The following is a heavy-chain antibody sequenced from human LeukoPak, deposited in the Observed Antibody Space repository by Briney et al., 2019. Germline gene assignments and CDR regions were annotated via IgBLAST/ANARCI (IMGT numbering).Heavy chain of an antibody. J-gene: IGHJ4*02. CDR3: ARASSIAARVIDY. CDR2: IRYDGSNK. V-gene: IGHV3-30*02. Sequence: PGGSLRLSCAASGFTFSSYGMHWVRQAPGKGLEWVAFIRYDGSNKYYADSVKGRFTISRDNSKNTLYLQMNSLRAEDTAVYYCARASSIAARVIDYWGQGTLVTVSS. CDR1: GFTFSSYG. D-gene: IGHD6-6*01.